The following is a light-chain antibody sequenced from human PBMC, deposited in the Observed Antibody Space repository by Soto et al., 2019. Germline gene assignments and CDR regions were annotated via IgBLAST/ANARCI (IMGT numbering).Light chain of an antibody. CDR1: ESISNNY. CDR2: GAS. V-gene: IGKV3-20*01. J-gene: IGKJ1*01. CDR3: QQYGTSPTWT. Sequence: EIVLTQSPDTLSLSPGEEATLSCRTSESISNNYLAWYQQKAGQAPRLLIYGASGRATGIPDRFSGSGSGTDFTLTISRLEPEDFAVYYCQQYGTSPTWTFEQGTNVEVK.